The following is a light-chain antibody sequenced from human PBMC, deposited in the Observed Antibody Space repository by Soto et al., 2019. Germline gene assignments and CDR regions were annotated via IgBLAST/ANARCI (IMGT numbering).Light chain of an antibody. Sequence: EIVMTQSPATLSVSPGERATLSCRASQSVSSNLAWYQQKPGQAPRLLIYGASTRATGIPARFSGSGSGTEFTLTISSLQSGDFAVYYCQQYNNWPFTFGPWTKVDIK. CDR3: QQYNNWPFT. CDR1: QSVSSN. J-gene: IGKJ3*01. CDR2: GAS. V-gene: IGKV3-15*01.